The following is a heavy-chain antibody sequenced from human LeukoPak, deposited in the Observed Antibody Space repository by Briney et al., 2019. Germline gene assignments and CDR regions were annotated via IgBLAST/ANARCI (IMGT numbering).Heavy chain of an antibody. Sequence: SSEALSPTCTVSDGSMSGYYWSWIRQPPGKGLEWIGYTYYSGSTNYNPSLKRRVTISEDRSMNQFSLKLSSVTAADTAVYYCAGHKSDYGDYQAHWGQGTLVTVSS. V-gene: IGHV4-59*08. D-gene: IGHD4-17*01. CDR1: DGSMSGYY. J-gene: IGHJ4*02. CDR2: TYYSGST. CDR3: AGHKSDYGDYQAH.